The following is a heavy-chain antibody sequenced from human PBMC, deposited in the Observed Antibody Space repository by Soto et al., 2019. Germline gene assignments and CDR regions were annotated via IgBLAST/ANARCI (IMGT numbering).Heavy chain of an antibody. Sequence: PSETLSLACTISVGSINSNNYYWAWIRQPRGKGLAWLASIYYDGSTYYNPSLKSRVSISVDTSKNHFSLKLSSVTAADTAVYYCAKVVVAATRHTDFDSWGQGTLVTVSS. J-gene: IGHJ4*02. V-gene: IGHV4-39*02. CDR2: IYYDGST. CDR1: VGSINSNNYY. CDR3: AKVVVAATRHTDFDS. D-gene: IGHD2-15*01.